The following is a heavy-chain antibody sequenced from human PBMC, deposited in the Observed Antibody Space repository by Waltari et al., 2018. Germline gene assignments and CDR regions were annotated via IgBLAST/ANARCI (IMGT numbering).Heavy chain of an antibody. Sequence: EVQLVESGGGLVQPGGSLKLSCAASGFTFSAHWMAWVRQAPGKGLGGVASIKEDGSETYCADSLKGRCTISRDNVNNSLYLQMNGLRAEDTAVYHCTRNALYYETNGPQRGGEYWGQGTLVTVSS. D-gene: IGHD3-22*01. CDR3: TRNALYYETNGPQRGGEY. CDR2: IKEDGSET. V-gene: IGHV3-7*01. CDR1: GFTFSAHW. J-gene: IGHJ4*02.